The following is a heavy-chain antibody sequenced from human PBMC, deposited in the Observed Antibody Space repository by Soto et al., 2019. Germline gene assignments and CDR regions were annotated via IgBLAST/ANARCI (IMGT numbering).Heavy chain of an antibody. Sequence: QVQLVESGGGVVQPGRSLRLSCAASGFTFSSYAMHWVRQAPGKGLAWVAVISYDGSNKYYADSVKGRFTISRDNSKNTLYLQMNSLRAEDTAVYYCARERGVAYYYGMDVWGQGTTVTVSS. CDR3: ARERGVAYYYGMDV. CDR1: GFTFSSYA. D-gene: IGHD2-15*01. CDR2: ISYDGSNK. J-gene: IGHJ6*02. V-gene: IGHV3-30-3*01.